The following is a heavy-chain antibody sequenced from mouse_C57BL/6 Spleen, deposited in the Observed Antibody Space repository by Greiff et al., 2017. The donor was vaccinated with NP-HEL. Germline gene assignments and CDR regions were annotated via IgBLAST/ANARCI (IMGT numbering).Heavy chain of an antibody. CDR3: ASYYDYYGLFDY. V-gene: IGHV1-64*01. CDR1: GYTFTSYW. CDR2: IHPNSGST. J-gene: IGHJ2*01. D-gene: IGHD2-4*01. Sequence: QVQLKQPGAELVKPGASVKLSCKASGYTFTSYWMHWVKQRPGQGLEWIGMIHPNSGSTNYNEKFKSKATLTVDKSSSTAYMQLSSLTSEDSAVYYCASYYDYYGLFDYRGQGTTLTVSS.